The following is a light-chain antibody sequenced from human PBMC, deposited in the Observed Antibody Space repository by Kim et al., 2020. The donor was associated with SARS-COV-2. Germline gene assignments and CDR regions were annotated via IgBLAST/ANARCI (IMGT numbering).Light chain of an antibody. CDR2: GKN. J-gene: IGLJ7*01. CDR3: NSRDSSGNHAV. CDR1: SLRSYY. Sequence: ASGQTVRSTCQGDSLRSYYASWYQQKPGQAPVLVIYGKNNRPSGIPDRFSGSSSGNPASLTITGDQAEDEADYYCNSRDSSGNHAVFGGGTQLTVL. V-gene: IGLV3-19*01.